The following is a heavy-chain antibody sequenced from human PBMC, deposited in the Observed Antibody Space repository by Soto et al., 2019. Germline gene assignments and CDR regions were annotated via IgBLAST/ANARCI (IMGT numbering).Heavy chain of an antibody. J-gene: IGHJ6*03. CDR1: GFTFSSYS. D-gene: IGHD2-2*01. Sequence: GGSLRLSCAASGFTFSSYSMNWVRQAPGKGLEWVSYISSSSSTIYYADSVKGRFTISRDNAKNSLYLQMNSLRAEDTAVYYCATHPQNPRIPADRYYMDVWGKGTTVTVSS. CDR3: ATHPQNPRIPADRYYMDV. V-gene: IGHV3-48*01. CDR2: ISSSSSTI.